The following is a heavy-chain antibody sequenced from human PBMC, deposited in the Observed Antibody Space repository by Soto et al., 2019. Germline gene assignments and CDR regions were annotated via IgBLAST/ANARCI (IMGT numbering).Heavy chain of an antibody. CDR2: INHIGST. J-gene: IGHJ4*02. V-gene: IGHV4-34*01. Sequence: QVQLQQWGAGLLKPSETLSLTCAVYGGPLSGYYWPWIRQPPGTGLEWIGEINHIGSTNYNPSLKSRVTISVDTSKNQFSLKLPSVTAADTAVYYCARDKITGLFDYWGQGTLVTVSS. CDR3: ARDKITGLFDY. CDR1: GGPLSGYY. D-gene: IGHD2-8*02.